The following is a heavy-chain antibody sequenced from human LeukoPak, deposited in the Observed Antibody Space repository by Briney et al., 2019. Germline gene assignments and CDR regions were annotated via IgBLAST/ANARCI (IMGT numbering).Heavy chain of an antibody. CDR2: ISYDGSNK. Sequence: GGSLRLSCAASGFTFSSYAMHWVRQAPGKGLEWVAVISYDGSNKYYADSVKGRFTISRDNSKNTLYLQMNSLRAEDTAVYYCARTRDHYGSGSYYNDAFDIWGQGTMVTVSS. V-gene: IGHV3-30*04. CDR1: GFTFSSYA. CDR3: ARTRDHYGSGSYYNDAFDI. J-gene: IGHJ3*02. D-gene: IGHD3-10*01.